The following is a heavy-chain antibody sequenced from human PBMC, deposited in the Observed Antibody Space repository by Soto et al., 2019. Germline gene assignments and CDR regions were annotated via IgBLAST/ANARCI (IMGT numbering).Heavy chain of an antibody. D-gene: IGHD2-21*02. CDR1: GGTFSSYA. Sequence: SVKVSCKASGGTFSSYAISWVRQAPGQGLEWMGGIIPIFGTANYAQKFQGRVTITADESTSTAYMELSSLRSEDTAVYYCVLPAYCGGDCYFDAFDIWGQGTMVTVSS. CDR3: VLPAYCGGDCYFDAFDI. V-gene: IGHV1-69*13. J-gene: IGHJ3*02. CDR2: IIPIFGTA.